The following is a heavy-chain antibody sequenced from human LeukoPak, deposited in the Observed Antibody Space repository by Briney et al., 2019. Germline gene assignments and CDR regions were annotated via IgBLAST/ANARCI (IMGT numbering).Heavy chain of an antibody. D-gene: IGHD1-26*01. J-gene: IGHJ4*02. CDR2: INPYDDTT. CDR1: GYTFTSYG. Sequence: ASVKVSCKASGYTFTSYGISWVRQAPGQGLEWVGAINPYDDTTSYAQKFQGRVTMTIDTSTTTVYMELSSLRSEDTAVYHCARDLLAPDFWGQGTLVTVSS. CDR3: ARDLLAPDF. V-gene: IGHV1-18*01.